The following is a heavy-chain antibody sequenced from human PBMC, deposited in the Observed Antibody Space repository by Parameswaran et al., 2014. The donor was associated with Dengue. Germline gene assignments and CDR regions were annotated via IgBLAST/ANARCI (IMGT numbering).Heavy chain of an antibody. CDR3: AREGYVNYYYYGMDV. J-gene: IGHJ6*02. Sequence: RWIRQPPGKGLEWIGYIYYSGSTYYNPSLKSRVTISVDTSKNQFSLKLSSVTAADTAVYYCAREGYVNYYYYGMDVWGQGTTVTVSS. CDR2: IYYSGST. D-gene: IGHD5-12*01. V-gene: IGHV4-31*02.